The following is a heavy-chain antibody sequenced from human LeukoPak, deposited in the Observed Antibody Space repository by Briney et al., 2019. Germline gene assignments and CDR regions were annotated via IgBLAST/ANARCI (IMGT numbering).Heavy chain of an antibody. D-gene: IGHD3-10*01. CDR2: INPNSGGT. CDR1: GYTFTGYY. Sequence: VASVKVSCKASGYTFTGYYMHWVRQAPGQGLEWMGWINPNSGGTNYAQKFQGRVTMTRDTSISTAYMEMSRLRSDDTAVYYCAREPSGNYFDYWGQGTLVTVSS. CDR3: AREPSGNYFDY. J-gene: IGHJ4*02. V-gene: IGHV1-2*02.